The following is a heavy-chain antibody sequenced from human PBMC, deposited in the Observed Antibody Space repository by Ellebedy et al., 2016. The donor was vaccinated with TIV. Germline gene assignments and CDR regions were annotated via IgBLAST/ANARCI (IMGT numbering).Heavy chain of an antibody. V-gene: IGHV3-7*03. J-gene: IGHJ3*02. CDR3: ATDGSYGDHLFPQHAFTT. D-gene: IGHD4-17*01. Sequence: GGSLRLSCGASGFSFRSYWMSWVRQVPGKGLEWVANIRQDGSDKYYVGSVKGRFTISRDNAKNSLFLQMNSLRADDTAVYYCATDGSYGDHLFPQHAFTTWGQGTMVSVSS. CDR1: GFSFRSYW. CDR2: IRQDGSDK.